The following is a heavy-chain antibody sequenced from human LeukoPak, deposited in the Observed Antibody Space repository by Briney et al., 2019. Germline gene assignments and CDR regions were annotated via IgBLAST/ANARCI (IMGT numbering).Heavy chain of an antibody. CDR2: ISSNGGNT. CDR1: GFIFSSYA. D-gene: IGHD3-10*01. CDR3: ARRVGYYGSGNYFYYMDV. Sequence: GGSLRLSCATSGFIFSSYAMHWVRQAPGKGLEYVSAISSNGGNTNYANFVKGRFTISRDNSKNTLYLQMGSLRAEDMAVYYCARRVGYYGSGNYFYYMDVWGQGTMVTVSS. V-gene: IGHV3-64*01. J-gene: IGHJ3*01.